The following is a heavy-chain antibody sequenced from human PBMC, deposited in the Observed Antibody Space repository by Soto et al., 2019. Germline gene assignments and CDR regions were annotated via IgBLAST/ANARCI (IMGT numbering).Heavy chain of an antibody. D-gene: IGHD6-13*01. J-gene: IGHJ4*02. Sequence: VKVAYNAVGYTFTNYGVSWVRQAPGQGLEWMGWTSDYNGNTNYAQKFQCRVTLTTDTSTSTAYMELRSLRSDDTAVYYCARGGGIYSISWPLDYWGQGTLVTVYS. CDR1: GYTFTNYG. V-gene: IGHV1-18*04. CDR3: ARGGGIYSISWPLDY. CDR2: TSDYNGNT.